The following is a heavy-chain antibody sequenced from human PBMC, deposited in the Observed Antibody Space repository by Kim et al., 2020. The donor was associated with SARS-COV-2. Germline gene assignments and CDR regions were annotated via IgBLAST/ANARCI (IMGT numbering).Heavy chain of an antibody. J-gene: IGHJ6*03. CDR3: ARGIQLIKGGGYYYSMDV. CDR2: IGTAGDT. CDR1: GFTFSSYD. Sequence: GGSLRLSCAASGFTFSSYDMHWVRQATGKGLEWVSAIGTAGDTYYPGSVKGRFTISRENAKNSLYLQMNSLRAGDTAVYYCARGIQLIKGGGYYYSMDVWGKGTTVTVSS. V-gene: IGHV3-13*01. D-gene: IGHD5-18*01.